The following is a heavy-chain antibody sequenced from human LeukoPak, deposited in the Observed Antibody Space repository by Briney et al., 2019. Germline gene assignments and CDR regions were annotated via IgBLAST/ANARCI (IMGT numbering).Heavy chain of an antibody. Sequence: GASVKVSCKASGGTFSKYTISWVRQRPGQGLEWMGGIIPIFGTANYAQKFQGRVTITADESTSTAYMELSSLRSEDTAVYYCASEGRDGYNYVDYWGQGTLVTVSS. J-gene: IGHJ4*02. CDR1: GGTFSKYT. CDR3: ASEGRDGYNYVDY. CDR2: IIPIFGTA. D-gene: IGHD5-24*01. V-gene: IGHV1-69*13.